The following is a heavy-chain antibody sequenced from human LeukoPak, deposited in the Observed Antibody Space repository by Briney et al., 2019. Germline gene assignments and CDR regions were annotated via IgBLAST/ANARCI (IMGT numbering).Heavy chain of an antibody. J-gene: IGHJ4*02. D-gene: IGHD3-9*01. CDR1: GGSITSGNFY. V-gene: IGHV4-61*02. CDR3: ARGGDILTGYPNFDY. CDR2: IYAGGHT. Sequence: SETLSLTCTVSGGSITSGNFYWSWVRQPAGKGLQWIGRIYAGGHTNYNPSLKSRVTISLDTSKNQFSLKLTSVTAADTAVYYCARGGDILTGYPNFDYWGQGALVAVSS.